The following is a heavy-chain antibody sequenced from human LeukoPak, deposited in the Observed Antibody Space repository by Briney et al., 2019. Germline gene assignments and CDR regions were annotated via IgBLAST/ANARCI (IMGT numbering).Heavy chain of an antibody. CDR2: IYYSGST. V-gene: IGHV4-39*07. Sequence: PSETLSLTCTVSGGSISSRSYYWGWIRQPPGKGLEWIGIIYYSGSTYSNPSLKSRVTISVDTSKDQFSLKLSSVTAADTAVYYCARDRGITFGGVKGPNFDYWGQGTLVTVSS. CDR1: GGSISSRSYY. D-gene: IGHD3-16*01. J-gene: IGHJ4*02. CDR3: ARDRGITFGGVKGPNFDY.